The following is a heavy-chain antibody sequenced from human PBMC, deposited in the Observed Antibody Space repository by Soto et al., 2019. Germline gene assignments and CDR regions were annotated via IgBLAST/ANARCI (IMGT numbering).Heavy chain of an antibody. Sequence: QITLKESGPTLVKPTQTLTLTCTFSGFSLSTSGVGVGWIRQPPGKALEWLALIYWDDDKRYSPSLRSRLTLNKDTTKNQVVLTMTNMDPVDTATYYCIQSRCGGDCLQSYASNSYYGMDVWGQGTTVTVSS. CDR1: GFSLSTSGVG. D-gene: IGHD2-21*02. CDR2: IYWDDDK. CDR3: IQSRCGGDCLQSYASNSYYGMDV. V-gene: IGHV2-5*02. J-gene: IGHJ6*02.